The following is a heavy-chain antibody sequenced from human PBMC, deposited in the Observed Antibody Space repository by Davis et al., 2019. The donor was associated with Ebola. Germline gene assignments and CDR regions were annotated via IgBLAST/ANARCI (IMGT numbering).Heavy chain of an antibody. V-gene: IGHV3-30*03. CDR1: GFTFSSYG. CDR3: ASSNTIDY. J-gene: IGHJ4*02. CDR2: ISYDGSNK. D-gene: IGHD2-2*01. Sequence: PGGSLRLSCAASGFTFSSYGMHWVRQAPGKGLEWVAVISYDGSNKYYADSVKGRFTISRDNSKNTLYLQMNSLRAEDTAVYYCASSNTIDYWGQGTLVTVSS.